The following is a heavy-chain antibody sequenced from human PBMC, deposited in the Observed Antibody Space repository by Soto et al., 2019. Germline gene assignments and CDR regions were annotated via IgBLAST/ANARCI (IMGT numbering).Heavy chain of an antibody. CDR3: ARRQWSYFDY. V-gene: IGHV3-30-3*01. D-gene: IGHD2-15*01. CDR2: ISNDGANK. Sequence: GGSLRLSCAASGFSFHTFSMHWVRRAPGKGLEWVAVISNDGANKYYADSVKGRFTISRDNSKNTLYLLMNSLKTEDTAVYYCARRQWSYFDYWGQGTLVTGSS. CDR1: GFSFHTFS. J-gene: IGHJ4*02.